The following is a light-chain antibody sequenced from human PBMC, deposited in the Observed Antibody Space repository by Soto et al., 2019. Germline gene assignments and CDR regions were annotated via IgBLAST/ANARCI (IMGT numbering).Light chain of an antibody. V-gene: IGKV1-5*03. CDR3: QHYNTYPWT. Sequence: IPMTQSPSILSASFGDRVTLTCRASQSISSWLAWYQQKPGKAPNLLIHKASHLESGVPSRFSGSGSGTEFTLTISSLQPGDFATYYCQHYNTYPWTFGQGTKVDI. J-gene: IGKJ1*01. CDR2: KAS. CDR1: QSISSW.